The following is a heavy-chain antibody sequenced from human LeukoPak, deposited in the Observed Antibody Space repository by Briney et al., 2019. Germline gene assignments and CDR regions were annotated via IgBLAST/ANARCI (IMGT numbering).Heavy chain of an antibody. Sequence: GGSLRLSCAASGFTFSSYSMNWVRQAPGKGLEWVSSISSSSSYIYYADSVKGRFTISRDNAKNSLYLQMNSLRAEDTAVYYCARDLLAGARGDYRGNWGQGTLVTLSS. CDR2: ISSSSSYI. V-gene: IGHV3-21*01. J-gene: IGHJ4*02. CDR1: GFTFSSYS. CDR3: ARDLLAGARGDYRGN. D-gene: IGHD4-11*01.